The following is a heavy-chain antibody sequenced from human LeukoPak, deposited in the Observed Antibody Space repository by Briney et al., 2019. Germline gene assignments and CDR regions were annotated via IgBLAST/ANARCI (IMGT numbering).Heavy chain of an antibody. J-gene: IGHJ4*02. D-gene: IGHD6-19*01. CDR3: ANLKPGYSSGYDY. V-gene: IGHV3-53*01. CDR2: IYSGGST. CDR1: GFIVSGTY. Sequence: SGGSLRLSCAASGFIVSGTYMSWVRQAPGKGLEWVSVIYSGGSTYYPDSVKGRFTISRHSSMDTLYLQMNSLRAEDTAVYYCANLKPGYSSGYDYWGQGTLVTVSS.